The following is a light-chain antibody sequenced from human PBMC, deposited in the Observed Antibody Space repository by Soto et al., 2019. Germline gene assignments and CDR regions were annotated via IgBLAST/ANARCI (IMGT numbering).Light chain of an antibody. CDR3: HTYNSYSPHT. CDR2: DAS. Sequence: DIQMTQFPSTLSASVGDRITITCRASQSVSRRLAWYQQKPGKAPKLLIYDASSLESGVPSRFSGRGSGTEFTLTISSLQPDDCATYYCHTYNSYSPHTFGQGTKVDIK. CDR1: QSVSRR. J-gene: IGKJ2*01. V-gene: IGKV1-5*01.